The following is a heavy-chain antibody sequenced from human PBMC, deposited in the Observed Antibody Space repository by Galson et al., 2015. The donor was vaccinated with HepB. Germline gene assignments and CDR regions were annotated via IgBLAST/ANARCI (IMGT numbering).Heavy chain of an antibody. D-gene: IGHD3-22*01. CDR1: GFTFSSYG. CDR3: AREGYYYDSSGSDY. Sequence: SLRLSCAASGFTFSSYGMHWVRQAPGKGLEWVAFIRYDGSNKYYADSVKGRFTISRDNSKNTLYLQMNSLRAEDTAVYYCAREGYYYDSSGSDYWGQGTLVTVSS. J-gene: IGHJ4*02. CDR2: IRYDGSNK. V-gene: IGHV3-30*02.